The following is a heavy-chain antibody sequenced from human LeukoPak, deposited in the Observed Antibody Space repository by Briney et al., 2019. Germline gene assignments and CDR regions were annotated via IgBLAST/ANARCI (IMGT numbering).Heavy chain of an antibody. V-gene: IGHV4-39*02. CDR1: GDSVSSSKFF. CDR2: FHYGGSA. CDR3: ARHEYQVFPPANWFDP. D-gene: IGHD6-6*01. J-gene: IGHJ5*02. Sequence: PSETLSLTRTVSGDSVSSSKFFWGWIRHPPGKGLEWIGGFHYGGSAFYNPSLKSRVTISVDTSNNHFSLKLTSVTAADSAVYYCARHEYQVFPPANWFDPWGQGTLVTVSS.